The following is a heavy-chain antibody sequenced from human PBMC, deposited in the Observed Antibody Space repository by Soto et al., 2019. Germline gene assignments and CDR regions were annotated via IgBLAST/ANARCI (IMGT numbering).Heavy chain of an antibody. CDR1: GYIFTSYW. CDR2: IYPGDSDT. D-gene: IGHD3-10*01. Sequence: GESLKISCKGFGYIFTSYWIGWVRQMPGKGPEWMGVIYPGDSDTRYSPSFQGQVTISADKSISTAYLHSSSLKASDTPMFFCARFYGTGSDYNVFYYYGRDVWGQGPT. J-gene: IGHJ6*02. V-gene: IGHV5-51*01. CDR3: ARFYGTGSDYNVFYYYGRDV.